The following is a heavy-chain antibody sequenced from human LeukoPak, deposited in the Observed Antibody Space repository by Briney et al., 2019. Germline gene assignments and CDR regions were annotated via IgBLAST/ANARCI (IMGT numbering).Heavy chain of an antibody. CDR1: GGTFSSYA. CDR2: ILPIFGTA. CDR3: ASPGGVWFGESSYYYYGMDV. J-gene: IGHJ6*02. V-gene: IGHV1-69*13. Sequence: VASVKVSCTASGGTFSSYAISWLRKAPGQGLDWMEGILPIFGTANYAQKFQGRVTITADESTSPAYMEVSSLRSEDTAVYYCASPGGVWFGESSYYYYGMDVWGQGTTVTVSS. D-gene: IGHD3-10*01.